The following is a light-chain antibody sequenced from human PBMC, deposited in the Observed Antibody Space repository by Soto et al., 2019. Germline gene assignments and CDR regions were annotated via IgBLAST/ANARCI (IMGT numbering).Light chain of an antibody. CDR1: SSDVGAYKD. Sequence: QSALTQPPSASGSPGQSVTISCTGTSSDVGAYKDVSWYQQYPGKAPKLMIYEVSKRPSGVPDRFSGSKSGNTASLTVSGLQAEDEADYYCTSDVGSNIWVFGGGTKLTVL. V-gene: IGLV2-8*01. CDR3: TSDVGSNIWV. J-gene: IGLJ3*02. CDR2: EVS.